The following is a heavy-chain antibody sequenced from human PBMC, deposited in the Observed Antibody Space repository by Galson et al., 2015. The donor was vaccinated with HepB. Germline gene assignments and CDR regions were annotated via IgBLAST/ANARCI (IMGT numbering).Heavy chain of an antibody. Sequence: SLRLSCAASGFTFSSYAMHWVRQAPGKGLEWVAVIWYDGSNKYYADSVKGRFTISRDNSKNTLYLQMNSLRAEDTAVYYCARDRSYYYYYMDVWGKGTTVTVSS. CDR2: IWYDGSNK. J-gene: IGHJ6*03. CDR3: ARDRSYYYYYMDV. D-gene: IGHD3-16*02. V-gene: IGHV3-33*08. CDR1: GFTFSSYA.